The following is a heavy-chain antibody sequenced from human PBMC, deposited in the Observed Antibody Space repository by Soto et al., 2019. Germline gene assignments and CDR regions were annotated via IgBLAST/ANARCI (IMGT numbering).Heavy chain of an antibody. Sequence: QVQLVQSGAEVKKPGSSVKVSCKASGGTFSSYTISWVRQAPGQGLEWMGRIIPILGIANYAQKFQGRVTITADKSTSTAYMELSSLRSEDTAVYYCARESSLPSYYYGMDVWGQGTTVTVSS. CDR1: GGTFSSYT. CDR2: IIPILGIA. J-gene: IGHJ6*02. CDR3: ARESSLPSYYYGMDV. V-gene: IGHV1-69*08.